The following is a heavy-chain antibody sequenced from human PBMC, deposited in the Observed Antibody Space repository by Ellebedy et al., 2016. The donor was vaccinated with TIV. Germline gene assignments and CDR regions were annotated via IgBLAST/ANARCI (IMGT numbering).Heavy chain of an antibody. D-gene: IGHD3-22*01. CDR3: AKGRGGGSDSSAPRYYFDS. Sequence: PGGSLRLSCAASGFTFSSFAMTWFRQAPGKGLEWVSTISHTGTRTYYADSVEGRFTVSRETSKKTLYLQMNSRSAEDTAIYYCAKGRGGGSDSSAPRYYFDSWGLGTLVTVSS. CDR1: GFTFSSFA. V-gene: IGHV3-23*01. J-gene: IGHJ4*02. CDR2: ISHTGTRT.